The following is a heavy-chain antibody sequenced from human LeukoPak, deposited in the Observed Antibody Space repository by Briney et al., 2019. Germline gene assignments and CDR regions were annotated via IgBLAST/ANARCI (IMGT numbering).Heavy chain of an antibody. Sequence: GGSLRLSCAASGFTVSSSYMSWVRQAPGKGLEWFSVIYIGGNTYYAQSVKGRFTISRDNSENTLYLQLNSLRAEDTAVYYCVRGDGYNFFDYWGQGTLVTVSS. J-gene: IGHJ4*02. D-gene: IGHD5-24*01. CDR2: IYIGGNT. V-gene: IGHV3-53*01. CDR3: VRGDGYNFFDY. CDR1: GFTVSSSY.